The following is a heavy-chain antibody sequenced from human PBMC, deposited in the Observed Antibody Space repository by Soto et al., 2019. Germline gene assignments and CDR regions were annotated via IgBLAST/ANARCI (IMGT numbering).Heavy chain of an antibody. D-gene: IGHD5-12*01. CDR2: IVPTVETS. J-gene: IGHJ4*02. Sequence: QVQLVQSGAEVRQPASSVKVSCKTSGATFSSYAITWVRQAPGQGLEWMGGIVPTVETSTYAQKFQGRVTITADKFTNTVYMELSSLRSDDTAVYYCVRVVAIPGYPDNWGQGTPVTVSS. V-gene: IGHV1-69*14. CDR1: GATFSSYA. CDR3: VRVVAIPGYPDN.